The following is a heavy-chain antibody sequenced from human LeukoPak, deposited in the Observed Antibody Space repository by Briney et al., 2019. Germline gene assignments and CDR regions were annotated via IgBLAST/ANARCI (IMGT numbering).Heavy chain of an antibody. Sequence: TLSLTCTVPGGSISSGAYYWSWIRQPPGKGLEWIGYISYSGSTYYNPSLKSRVTISLDTSKNQFSLKLSSVTAADTAVYYCTRPYDSSGWYYFGYWGQGTLVTVSS. J-gene: IGHJ4*02. V-gene: IGHV4-30-4*01. CDR2: ISYSGST. CDR1: GGSISSGAYY. D-gene: IGHD3-22*01. CDR3: TRPYDSSGWYYFGY.